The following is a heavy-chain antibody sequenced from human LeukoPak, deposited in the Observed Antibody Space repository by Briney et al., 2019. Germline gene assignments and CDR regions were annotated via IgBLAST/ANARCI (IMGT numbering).Heavy chain of an antibody. CDR3: ARANYDFWSGYRLGD. J-gene: IGHJ4*02. CDR1: GGSISSYY. V-gene: IGHV4-59*01. CDR2: IYYSGST. D-gene: IGHD3-3*01. Sequence: SETLSLTCTVSGGSISSYYWSWIRQPPGKGLEWIGYIYYSGSTNYNPSLKSRVTISVDTSKNQFSLKLSSVTAADTAVYYCARANYDFWSGYRLGDWGQGTLVTVSS.